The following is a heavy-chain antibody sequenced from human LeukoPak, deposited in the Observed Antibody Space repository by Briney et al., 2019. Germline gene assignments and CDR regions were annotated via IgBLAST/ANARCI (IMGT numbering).Heavy chain of an antibody. CDR3: ARDPYSGNYGAYYYYYMDV. J-gene: IGHJ6*03. CDR1: GFTFTSYN. D-gene: IGHD1-26*01. V-gene: IGHV3-21*06. CDR2: ITSSSSYI. Sequence: PGGSLRLSCAASGFTFTSYNMNWVRQAPGKGLEWVSSITSSSSYIYYADSVKGRFTISRDNAKNSLYLQMDSLRVEDTAVYYCARDPYSGNYGAYYYYYMDVWGKGTTVTISS.